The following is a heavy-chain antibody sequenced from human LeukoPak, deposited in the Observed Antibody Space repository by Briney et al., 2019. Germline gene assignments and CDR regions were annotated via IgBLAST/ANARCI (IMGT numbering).Heavy chain of an antibody. D-gene: IGHD1-1*01. Sequence: GASVKVSCKASGYTFTSYDINWVRQATGQGLEWMGWMNPNSGNTGYAQKFQGRVTITRNTSISTAYMELSSLRSEDTAVYYCARGREIWNDAKTYFDYWGQGTLVTVSS. CDR1: GYTFTSYD. CDR2: MNPNSGNT. J-gene: IGHJ4*02. V-gene: IGHV1-8*03. CDR3: ARGREIWNDAKTYFDY.